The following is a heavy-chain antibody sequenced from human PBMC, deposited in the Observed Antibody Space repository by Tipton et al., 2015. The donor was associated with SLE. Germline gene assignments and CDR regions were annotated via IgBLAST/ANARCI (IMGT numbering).Heavy chain of an antibody. CDR3: AKHLTTIPIDY. CDR1: GASISSISYY. CDR2: VHYSGDT. Sequence: TLSLTCTISGASISSISYYWGWIRQPPGKGLEWIGSVHYSGDTYYNPSLGSRVALSVDTSKNQFSLSLSSVTAADTAVYYCAKHLTTIPIDYWGQGILVTVSS. J-gene: IGHJ4*02. V-gene: IGHV4-39*01. D-gene: IGHD2-21*02.